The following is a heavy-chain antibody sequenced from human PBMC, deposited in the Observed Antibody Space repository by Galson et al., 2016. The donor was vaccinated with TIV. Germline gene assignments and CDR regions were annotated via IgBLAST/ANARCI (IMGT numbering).Heavy chain of an antibody. V-gene: IGHV3-30-3*01. J-gene: IGHJ6*02. CDR2: ISDDGNNK. CDR3: ARAGGYDYYYYAMDV. CDR1: VLSFSSYP. D-gene: IGHD5-12*01. Sequence: SLRLSCAASVLSFSSYPMHLVRQAPGKGLEYVALISDDGNNKQYADSVKGRFTISRDNSKKTLLLQMSSLRIEDTAVYYCARAGGYDYYYYAMDVWGQGTTVTVSS.